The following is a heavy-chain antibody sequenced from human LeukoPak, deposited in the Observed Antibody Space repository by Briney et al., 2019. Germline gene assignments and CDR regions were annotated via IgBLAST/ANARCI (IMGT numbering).Heavy chain of an antibody. CDR3: ARGGLRYFDWFPRY. V-gene: IGHV4-34*01. Sequence: SETLSLTCAVYGGSFSGYYWSWIRQPPGKGLEWIGEINHSGSTNHNPSLKSRVTISVDTSKNQFSLKLSSVTAADTAVYYCARGGLRYFDWFPRYWGQGTLVTVSS. CDR1: GGSFSGYY. CDR2: INHSGST. J-gene: IGHJ4*02. D-gene: IGHD3-9*01.